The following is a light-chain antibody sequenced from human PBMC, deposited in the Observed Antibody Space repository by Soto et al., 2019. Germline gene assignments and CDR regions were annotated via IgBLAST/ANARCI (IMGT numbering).Light chain of an antibody. CDR1: SSDIGGYTY. V-gene: IGLV2-14*01. CDR2: DVS. Sequence: QSVLTQPASVSGSPGQSITISCTGTSSDIGGYTYVSWYQQHPGKAPKLMIYDVSNRPSGVSNRFSGSKSGNTATLTLSGLPGEDEAEYYCSSYTGGSTYVFGTGTKLTAL. CDR3: SSYTGGSTYV. J-gene: IGLJ1*01.